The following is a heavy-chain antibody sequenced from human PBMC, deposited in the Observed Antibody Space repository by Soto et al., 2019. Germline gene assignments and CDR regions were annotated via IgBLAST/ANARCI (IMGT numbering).Heavy chain of an antibody. J-gene: IGHJ4*02. CDR1: GYSFTGYY. V-gene: IGHV1-2*02. CDR3: ARGDYGTGGYPFPYFDY. D-gene: IGHD2-8*02. CDR2: LNPDSGAT. Sequence: HEHLVQSGAEVKRPGASLKVSCKASGYSFTGYYIHWVRQAPGQGLEWMGWLNPDSGATNYAQNFQGRVTLTSDTPISTASLDLTSLTSDDTAVYYCARGDYGTGGYPFPYFDYWGQGTLVIVSS.